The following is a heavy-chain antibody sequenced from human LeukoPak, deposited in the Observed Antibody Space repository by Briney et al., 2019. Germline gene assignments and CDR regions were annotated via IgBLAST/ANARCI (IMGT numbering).Heavy chain of an antibody. Sequence: GASVKVSCKASGYTFTGYYMHWVRQAPGQGLEWMGWINPNSGGTNYAQKFQGRVTMTRDTSISTAYMELSRLRSDDTAVYYCATTPEVAVAGTFHYWGQGTLVTVSS. V-gene: IGHV1-2*02. CDR1: GYTFTGYY. CDR3: ATTPEVAVAGTFHY. CDR2: INPNSGGT. J-gene: IGHJ4*02. D-gene: IGHD6-19*01.